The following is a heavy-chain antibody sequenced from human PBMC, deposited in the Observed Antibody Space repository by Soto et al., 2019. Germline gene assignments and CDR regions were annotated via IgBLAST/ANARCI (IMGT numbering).Heavy chain of an antibody. CDR1: GYNFTTFW. J-gene: IGHJ4*02. CDR2: IYPGDSET. V-gene: IGHV5-51*01. Sequence: GESLKISCKGSGYNFTTFWIGWVRQIPGKGLEWMGIIYPGDSETKYSPDFEGQVTISADRSTNTAYLQWRSLRASDTAMYYCARLGFPGAIYFDSWGLGTLVTVSS. CDR3: ARLGFPGAIYFDS.